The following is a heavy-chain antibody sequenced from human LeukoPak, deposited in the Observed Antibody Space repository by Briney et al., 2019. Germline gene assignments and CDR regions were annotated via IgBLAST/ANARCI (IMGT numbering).Heavy chain of an antibody. Sequence: QSGGSLRLSCAASGFTFSSYAMSWVRQAPGKGLEWVSAISGSGGSTYYADSVKGRFTISRDNSKNTLYLQMNSLRAEDTAVYYCAKGAPITPLRQLKGYSYGYYFDYWGQGTLVTVSS. CDR1: GFTFSSYA. D-gene: IGHD5-18*01. CDR3: AKGAPITPLRQLKGYSYGYYFDY. V-gene: IGHV3-23*01. CDR2: ISGSGGST. J-gene: IGHJ4*02.